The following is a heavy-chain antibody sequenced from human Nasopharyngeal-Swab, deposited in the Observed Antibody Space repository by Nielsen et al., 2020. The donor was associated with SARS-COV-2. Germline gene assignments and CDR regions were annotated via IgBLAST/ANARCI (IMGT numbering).Heavy chain of an antibody. D-gene: IGHD4-23*01. CDR1: GDPISIGGYY. Sequence: SETRSLTCTGSGDPISIGGYYWSWIRENPGKGLEWIGYIFHSGTAYYNPSLQSRVIISVDTSKNQFSLTLNSVTAADTAIYHCARVTSNSFDSWGQGTLVSVSS. CDR2: IFHSGTA. CDR3: ARVTSNSFDS. J-gene: IGHJ5*01. V-gene: IGHV4-31*03.